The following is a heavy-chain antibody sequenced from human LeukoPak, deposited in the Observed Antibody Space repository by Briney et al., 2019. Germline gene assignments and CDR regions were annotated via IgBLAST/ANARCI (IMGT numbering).Heavy chain of an antibody. CDR1: GFTFSNYW. Sequence: GGPLRLSCAASGFTFSNYWMHWVRQAPGKGLVWVSRISGDGRSTIYTDSVKGRFTISRDNAKNTLYLQTNSLRAEDTAVYYCASGALMWLGESGDYWGQGTLVTVSS. CDR3: ASGALMWLGESGDY. D-gene: IGHD3-10*01. CDR2: ISGDGRST. J-gene: IGHJ4*02. V-gene: IGHV3-74*01.